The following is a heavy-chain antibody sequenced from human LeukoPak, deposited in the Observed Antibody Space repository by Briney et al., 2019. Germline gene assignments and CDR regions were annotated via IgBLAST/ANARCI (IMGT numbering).Heavy chain of an antibody. Sequence: ASVKVSCKASGYTFTSYDINWVRQATGQGLEWMGWMNPNSGNTGYAQKFQGRVTMTRNTSISTAYMELSSLRSEDTAVYYCARGHQRELLGGRSRIIDYWGQGTLVTVSS. J-gene: IGHJ4*02. CDR1: GYTFTSYD. D-gene: IGHD1-26*01. V-gene: IGHV1-8*01. CDR3: ARGHQRELLGGRSRIIDY. CDR2: MNPNSGNT.